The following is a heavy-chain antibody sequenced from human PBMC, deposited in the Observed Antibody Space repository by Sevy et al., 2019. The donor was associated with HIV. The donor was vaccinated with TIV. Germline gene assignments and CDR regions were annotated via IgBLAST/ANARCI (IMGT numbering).Heavy chain of an antibody. CDR3: ATYIYDSSGLDY. Sequence: GGSLRLSCAASGFTGFTFGDLYMSWIRQAPGKGLEWVSYISSSGISMYYADSVKGRFTNSRDKAKNSLYLQMNSLRAEDTAFYYCATYIYDSSGLDYRGQGTLVTVSS. CDR2: ISSSGISM. D-gene: IGHD3-22*01. J-gene: IGHJ4*02. V-gene: IGHV3-11*01. CDR1: GFTGFTFGDLY.